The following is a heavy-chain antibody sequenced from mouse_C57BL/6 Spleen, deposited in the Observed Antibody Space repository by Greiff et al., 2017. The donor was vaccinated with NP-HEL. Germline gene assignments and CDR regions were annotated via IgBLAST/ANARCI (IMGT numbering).Heavy chain of an antibody. CDR3: ARSRNYDYDEDAMDY. CDR2: IYPRSGNT. CDR1: GYTFTSYG. V-gene: IGHV1-81*01. J-gene: IGHJ4*01. D-gene: IGHD2-4*01. Sequence: VQLQQSGAELARPGASVKLSCKASGYTFTSYGISWVKQRTGQGLEWIGEIYPRSGNTYYNEKFKGKATLTADKSSSTAYMELRSLTSEDSAVYFCARSRNYDYDEDAMDYWGQGTSVTVSS.